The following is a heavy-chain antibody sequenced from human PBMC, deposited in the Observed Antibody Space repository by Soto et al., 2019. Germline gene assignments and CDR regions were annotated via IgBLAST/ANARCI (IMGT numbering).Heavy chain of an antibody. CDR1: GGSISSGGYY. CDR3: ARDQGASYDSSGLNDAFDI. Sequence: QVQLQESGPGLVKPSQTLSLTCTVSGGSISSGGYYWSWIRQHPGKGLEWIGYIYYSGSTYYNPSLKSRVTISVDTSKNQFSLKLSSVTAADTAVYYCARDQGASYDSSGLNDAFDIWGQGTMVTVSS. V-gene: IGHV4-31*03. D-gene: IGHD3-22*01. CDR2: IYYSGST. J-gene: IGHJ3*02.